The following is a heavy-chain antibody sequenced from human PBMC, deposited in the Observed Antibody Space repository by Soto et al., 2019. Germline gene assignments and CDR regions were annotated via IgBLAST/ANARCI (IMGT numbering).Heavy chain of an antibody. V-gene: IGHV4-31*03. J-gene: IGHJ6*02. CDR1: GGSISSGGYY. D-gene: IGHD1-26*01. CDR3: ARDERGANYYYYGMDV. CDR2: IYYSGST. Sequence: PSETLSLTCTVSGGSISSGGYYWSWIRQHPGKGLEWIGYIYYSGSTYYNPSLKSRVTISVDTSKNQFSLKLSSVTAADTAVYYCARDERGANYYYYGMDVWGQGTTDTVSS.